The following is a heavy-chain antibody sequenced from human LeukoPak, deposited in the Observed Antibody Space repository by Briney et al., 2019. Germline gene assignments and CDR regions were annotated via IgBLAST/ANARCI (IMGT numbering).Heavy chain of an antibody. CDR3: ASYREAYDLYPHGLDV. D-gene: IGHD5-24*01. CDR1: GASVSTTAYF. CDR2: IYASGNT. J-gene: IGHJ3*01. V-gene: IGHV4-61*02. Sequence: SETLSLTCSVSGASVSTTAYFWNWIRQPAGEGLEWIGRIYASGNTHYNPSLKSRVTMSLDTSKNQFSLTMNSVTAAESAVYFCASYREAYDLYPHGLDVWGRGTVVTVSS.